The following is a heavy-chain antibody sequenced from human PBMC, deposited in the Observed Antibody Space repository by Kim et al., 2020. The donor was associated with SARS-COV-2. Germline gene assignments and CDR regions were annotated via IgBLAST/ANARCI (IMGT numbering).Heavy chain of an antibody. CDR2: MSYDGGTT. Sequence: GGSLRLSCIVSGFTLTNNGMHWVRQTPNKGLEWLALMSYDGGTTFYGDSVKGRFTISRDTSKNTLFLQMNRLRPEDTAAYYCAKSVLQYVEAPLEFRGQGTLVTVSS. V-gene: IGHV3-30*18. D-gene: IGHD4-4*01. CDR3: AKSVLQYVEAPLEF. CDR1: GFTLTNNG. J-gene: IGHJ4*02.